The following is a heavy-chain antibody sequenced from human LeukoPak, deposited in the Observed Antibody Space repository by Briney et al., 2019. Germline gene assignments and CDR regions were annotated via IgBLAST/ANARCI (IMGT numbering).Heavy chain of an antibody. CDR3: AKDLDLLLWFGELLSPTGPDY. J-gene: IGHJ4*02. CDR2: ISYDGSNK. CDR1: GFTFSSYG. D-gene: IGHD3-10*01. Sequence: QPGGSLRLSCAAPGFTFSSYGMHWVRQAPGKGLEWVAVISYDGSNKYYADSVKGRFTISRDNSKNTLYLQMNSLRAEDTAVYYCAKDLDLLLWFGELLSPTGPDYWGQGTLVTVSS. V-gene: IGHV3-30*18.